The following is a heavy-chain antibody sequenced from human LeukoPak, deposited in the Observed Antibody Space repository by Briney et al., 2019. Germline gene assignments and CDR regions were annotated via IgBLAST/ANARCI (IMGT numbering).Heavy chain of an antibody. CDR1: GFTFSSYA. CDR2: ISGSGGST. D-gene: IGHD5-18*01. V-gene: IGHV3-23*01. CDR3: AKDGQLWLGYYYYGMDV. Sequence: GGSLRLSCAASGFTFSSYAMSWVRQAPGKGLEWVSAISGSGGSTYYADSVEGRFTISRDNSKNTLYLQMNSLRAEDTAVYYCAKDGQLWLGYYYYGMDVWGQGTTVTVSS. J-gene: IGHJ6*01.